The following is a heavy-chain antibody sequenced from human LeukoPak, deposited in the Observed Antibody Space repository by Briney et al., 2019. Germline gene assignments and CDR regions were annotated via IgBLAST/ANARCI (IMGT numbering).Heavy chain of an antibody. Sequence: PSETLSLTCAVSGGSISSGGYYWSWIRQPPGKGLEWIGEINHSGSTNYNPSLKSRVTISVDTSKNQFSLKLSSVTAADTAVYYCARGRGGGSQRYYYYYGMDVWGQGTTVTVSS. D-gene: IGHD2-2*01. CDR3: ARGRGGGSQRYYYYYGMDV. CDR1: GGSISSGGYY. CDR2: INHSGST. J-gene: IGHJ6*02. V-gene: IGHV4-34*01.